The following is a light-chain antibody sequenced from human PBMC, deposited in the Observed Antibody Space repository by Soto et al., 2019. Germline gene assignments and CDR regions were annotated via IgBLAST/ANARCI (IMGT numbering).Light chain of an antibody. Sequence: EIVLTQSPGTLSFSPGERATLSCRASQSVTSSYLAWYQQKPGQAPRLLIYGASRRATGIPDRFSGGGSGTDFTLTISRLEPEDFAVYYCQQYDSFIFTFGPGTKVDIK. CDR2: GAS. J-gene: IGKJ3*01. CDR3: QQYDSFIFT. CDR1: QSVTSSY. V-gene: IGKV3-20*01.